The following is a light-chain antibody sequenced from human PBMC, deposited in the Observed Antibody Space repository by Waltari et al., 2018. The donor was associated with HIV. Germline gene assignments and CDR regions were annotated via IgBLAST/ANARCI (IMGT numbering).Light chain of an antibody. CDR1: QTVGDW. CDR3: HQYSDYLGS. V-gene: IGKV1-5*03. J-gene: IGKJ1*01. CDR2: RAT. Sequence: DIHMTQSPPTLTASIGDGINITCRASQTVGDWLAWYQQKPGEAPSLLIYRATIIETGVPSRFSGSASGTDFTLAIESLQPDDSATYYCHQYSDYLGSFGQGTRV.